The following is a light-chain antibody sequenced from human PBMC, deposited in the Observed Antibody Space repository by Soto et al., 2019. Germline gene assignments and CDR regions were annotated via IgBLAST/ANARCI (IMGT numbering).Light chain of an antibody. Sequence: EIVMTQSPATLSVSPGERATLSCRASQSVSSNLAWFQLKPGQTPRLLIHDASTRATGIPARFSGSGSGTELTLTISSLQSEDFALYYCHQYNNWPPLTFGGGTKVEIK. J-gene: IGKJ4*01. V-gene: IGKV3-15*01. CDR3: HQYNNWPPLT. CDR2: DAS. CDR1: QSVSSN.